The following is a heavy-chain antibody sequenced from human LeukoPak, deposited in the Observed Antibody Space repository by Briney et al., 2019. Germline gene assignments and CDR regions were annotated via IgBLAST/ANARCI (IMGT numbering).Heavy chain of an antibody. CDR2: TYSSGTT. CDR3: AREWASSSKRYYYYYGMDV. J-gene: IGHJ6*02. Sequence: SETLSLTCNVSGGSISNYYWTWIRQPAGKGLEWIGRTYSSGTTTYNPSLKSRVTMSVDTSKNQFSLKLSSVTAADTAVYYCAREWASSSKRYYYYYGMDVWGQGTTVTVSS. CDR1: GGSISNYY. D-gene: IGHD6-6*01. V-gene: IGHV4-4*07.